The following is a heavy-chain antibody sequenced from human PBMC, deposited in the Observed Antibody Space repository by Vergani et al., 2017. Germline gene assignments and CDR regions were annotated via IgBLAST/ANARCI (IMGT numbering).Heavy chain of an antibody. Sequence: QLQLQESGSGLVKPSQTLSLTCAVSGGSISSGGYYWSWIRQHPGKGLEWIGYIYYSGSTYYNPSLKSRVTISVDTSKNQFSLKLGSVTAADTAVYYCARGGAYSNCGYYYYGMDVWGQGTTVTVSS. CDR2: IYYSGST. D-gene: IGHD4-11*01. CDR1: GGSISSGGYY. CDR3: ARGGAYSNCGYYYYGMDV. V-gene: IGHV4-31*11. J-gene: IGHJ6*02.